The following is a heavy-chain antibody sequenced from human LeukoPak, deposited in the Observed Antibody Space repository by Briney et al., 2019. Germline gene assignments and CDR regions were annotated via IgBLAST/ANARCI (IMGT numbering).Heavy chain of an antibody. CDR3: ARAGSQWLVPGDNWFDP. J-gene: IGHJ5*02. D-gene: IGHD6-19*01. CDR1: GFTFSTFW. V-gene: IGHV3-74*01. CDR2: INYDGSST. Sequence: SGGSLRLSCATSGFTFSTFWIQGLRQAPGGGGVWVSRINYDGSSTNYGASVKGRFTNSRDNAKNTLYLQMNSLRAEDAAVYYCARAGSQWLVPGDNWFDPWGQGTLVTVSS.